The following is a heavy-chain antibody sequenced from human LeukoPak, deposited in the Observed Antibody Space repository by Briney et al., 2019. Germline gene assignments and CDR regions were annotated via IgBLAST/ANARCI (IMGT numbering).Heavy chain of an antibody. CDR1: GYTFTNFY. V-gene: IGHV1-46*01. Sequence: ASVKVSCMSSGYTFTNFYMHWLRQAPGQGLEWMGLINPSGSRTWFSEKFQGRIILTRDTSTSTDYMELSSLRSEDTAVYFCARDNSIDDRGWWFDPWGQGTLVTVSS. J-gene: IGHJ5*01. CDR3: ARDNSIDDRGWWFDP. CDR2: INPSGSRT. D-gene: IGHD4-23*01.